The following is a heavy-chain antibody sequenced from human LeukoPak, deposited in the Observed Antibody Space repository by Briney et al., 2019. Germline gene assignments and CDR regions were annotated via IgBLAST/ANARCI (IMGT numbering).Heavy chain of an antibody. Sequence: VKVSCKASGGTFSSYAISWVRQAPGQGREWMGGSIPIFGTANYAQKFQGRVTITTDESTSTPYMELSSPRSEDTAVHYCARVSGTFGRVTDYWGQGTLVTVSS. CDR1: GGTFSSYA. D-gene: IGHD3-16*01. CDR3: ARVSGTFGRVTDY. J-gene: IGHJ4*02. V-gene: IGHV1-69*05. CDR2: SIPIFGTA.